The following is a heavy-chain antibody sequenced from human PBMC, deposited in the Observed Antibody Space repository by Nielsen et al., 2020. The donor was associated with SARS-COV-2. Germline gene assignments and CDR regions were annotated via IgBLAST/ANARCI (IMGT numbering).Heavy chain of an antibody. CDR3: AKEVSYCGGDCYSHFDY. CDR2: ISSSSSYT. CDR1: GFTFSSYA. V-gene: IGHV3-21*05. J-gene: IGHJ4*02. Sequence: GESLKISCAASGFTFSSYAMSWVRQAPGKGLEWVSYISSSSSYTNYADSVKGRFTISRDNSKNTLYLQMNSLRAEDTAVYYCAKEVSYCGGDCYSHFDYWGQGTLVTVSS. D-gene: IGHD2-21*02.